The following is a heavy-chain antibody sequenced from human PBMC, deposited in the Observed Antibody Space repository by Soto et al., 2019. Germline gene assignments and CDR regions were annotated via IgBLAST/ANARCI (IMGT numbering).Heavy chain of an antibody. CDR1: GYTFTSYA. CDR2: INAGNGNT. D-gene: IGHD2-21*02. V-gene: IGHV1-3*05. CDR3: ARSIVVVTALDY. J-gene: IGHJ4*02. Sequence: QVQLVQSGAEEKKPGASVKVSCKASGYTFTSYAMHWVRQAPGQRLEWMGWINAGNGNTKYSQKFQGRVTITRETSASTAYRELSSLKSEETAVYYCARSIVVVTALDYWGQGTLVTVSS.